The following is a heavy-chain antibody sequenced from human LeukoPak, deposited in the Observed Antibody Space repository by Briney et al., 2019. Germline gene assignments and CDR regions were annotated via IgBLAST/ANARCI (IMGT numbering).Heavy chain of an antibody. Sequence: GGSLRPSCAASGFTFSSYWMSWVRQAPGKGLEWVANIKQDGSEKYYVDSVKGRFTISRDNAKNSLYLQMNSLRAEDTAVYYCARDDRGDYFDYWGQGTLVTVSS. V-gene: IGHV3-7*01. D-gene: IGHD3-22*01. CDR3: ARDDRGDYFDY. CDR1: GFTFSSYW. CDR2: IKQDGSEK. J-gene: IGHJ4*02.